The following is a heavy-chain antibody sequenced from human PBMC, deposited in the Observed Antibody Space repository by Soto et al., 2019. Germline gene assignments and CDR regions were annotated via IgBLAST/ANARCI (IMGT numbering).Heavy chain of an antibody. Sequence: GGSLRLSCAASGFTFSIYAMHWVRRAPGKGLEWVAVISYDGSNKYYADSVKGRFTISRDNSKNTLYLQMNSLRAEDTAVYYCARGTGDSYGPYYYYYGMDVWGQGTTVTVSS. V-gene: IGHV3-30-3*01. D-gene: IGHD5-18*01. J-gene: IGHJ6*02. CDR1: GFTFSIYA. CDR2: ISYDGSNK. CDR3: ARGTGDSYGPYYYYYGMDV.